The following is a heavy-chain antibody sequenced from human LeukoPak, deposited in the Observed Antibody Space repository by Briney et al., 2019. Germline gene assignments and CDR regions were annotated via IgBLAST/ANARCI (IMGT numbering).Heavy chain of an antibody. V-gene: IGHV3-7*01. CDR1: GFTLSSYW. Sequence: GGSLRLSCAASGFTLSSYWMSWVRQGPGKGLEWVANIKQDGSEKDYVDSVKGRFTISRDNAKNSLYLQMNSLRVEDTAVYYCVRRAASGSRNNYYFDYWGQGTLVTVSS. D-gene: IGHD1-26*01. CDR3: VRRAASGSRNNYYFDY. J-gene: IGHJ4*02. CDR2: IKQDGSEK.